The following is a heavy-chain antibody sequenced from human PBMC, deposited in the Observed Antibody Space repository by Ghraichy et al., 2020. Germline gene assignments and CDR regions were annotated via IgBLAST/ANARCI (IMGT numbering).Heavy chain of an antibody. J-gene: IGHJ4*02. D-gene: IGHD3-16*01. CDR2: IYYSGST. CDR3: ARAPPPFMITFGDDDY. CDR1: GGSISSGDYY. Sequence: SETLSLTCTVSGGSISSGDYYWSWIRQPPGKDLEWIGYIYYSGSTYYNPSLKSRVTISVDTSKNQFSLKLSSVTAADTAVYYCARAPPPFMITFGDDDYWGQETLVTVSS. V-gene: IGHV4-30-4*01.